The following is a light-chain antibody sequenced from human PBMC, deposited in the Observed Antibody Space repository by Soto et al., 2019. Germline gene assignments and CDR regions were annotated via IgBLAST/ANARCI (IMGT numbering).Light chain of an antibody. J-gene: IGKJ4*01. V-gene: IGKV3-15*01. CDR1: ESISNN. CDR2: GAA. CDR3: QQYGSSPLT. Sequence: EIVMTPSPANLSVSRGEISTLSCRAGESISNNLAWYQQKPGQAPRLLIYGAATRAAGIPARFSGRGSGTEFTLTISSLQSEDFAVYYCQQYGSSPLTFGGGTKVDIK.